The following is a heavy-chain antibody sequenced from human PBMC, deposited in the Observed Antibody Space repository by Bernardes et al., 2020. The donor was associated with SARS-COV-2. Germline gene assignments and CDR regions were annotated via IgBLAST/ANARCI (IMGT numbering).Heavy chain of an antibody. J-gene: IGHJ4*02. CDR3: VKGSVAVAGVDY. V-gene: IGHV3-64D*06. CDR1: GFTFSSYA. Sequence: VGSLILSCSASGFTFSSYALHWVRQAPGKGLEYVSAISSDGDNTYYADSVKGRFIISRDNSKNMLHLQMSSLRLEDTAMYYCVKGSVAVAGVDYWGQGTLVTVST. D-gene: IGHD6-19*01. CDR2: ISSDGDNT.